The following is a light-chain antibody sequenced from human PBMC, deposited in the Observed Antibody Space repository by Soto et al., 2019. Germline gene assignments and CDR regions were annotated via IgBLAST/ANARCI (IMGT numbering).Light chain of an antibody. Sequence: QSALTQPPSASGSPGQSVAISCTGTSSDIGAYKFVSWYQQHPGKAPKLIIYEVSIRPSGVPDRFSVSKSGNTASLTVSGLLAEDEADYYCSLYAGSNNVVFGGGTKLTV. V-gene: IGLV2-8*01. J-gene: IGLJ2*01. CDR3: SLYAGSNNVV. CDR2: EVS. CDR1: SSDIGAYKF.